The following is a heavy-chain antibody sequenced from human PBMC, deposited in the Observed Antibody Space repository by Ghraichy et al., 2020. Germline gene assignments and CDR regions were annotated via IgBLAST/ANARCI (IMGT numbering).Heavy chain of an antibody. Sequence: SETLSLTCTVSGGSISSSTYYWGWIRQPPGEGLEWIGSIYYSGSTYYNPSLKSRLTISVDTSKNQFSLKLSSVTAADTALYYCARQSAVTRPNFDYWGQGTLVTVSS. CDR2: IYYSGST. J-gene: IGHJ4*02. CDR1: GGSISSSTYY. V-gene: IGHV4-39*01. CDR3: ARQSAVTRPNFDY. D-gene: IGHD4-17*01.